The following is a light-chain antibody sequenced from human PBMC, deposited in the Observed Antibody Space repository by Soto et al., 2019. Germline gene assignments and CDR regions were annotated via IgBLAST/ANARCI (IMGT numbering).Light chain of an antibody. Sequence: DIQMTQSPSTLSASVGDRVTITCRASQSISSWLGWYQQKPGKAPKLLIYNASSLESGVPSRFSGSGSGTEFTLTISLLQPDYVATYYCQQYNNYPTFGGGTKVEIK. CDR1: QSISSW. CDR3: QQYNNYPT. J-gene: IGKJ4*02. CDR2: NAS. V-gene: IGKV1-5*03.